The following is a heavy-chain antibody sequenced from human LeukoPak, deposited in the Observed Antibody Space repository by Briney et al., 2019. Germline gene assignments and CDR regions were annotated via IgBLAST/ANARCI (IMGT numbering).Heavy chain of an antibody. V-gene: IGHV4-39*07. J-gene: IGHJ3*02. D-gene: IGHD3-22*01. CDR1: GGSISSSSYY. CDR2: IYQSGSA. CDR3: ARNSYYDNSGEGAFDI. Sequence: PSETLSLTCTVSGGSISSSSYYWGWIRQPPGRGLEWIVYIYQSGSASYNPSLQSRVTISIDKSKNQFSLNLNSVTAADTAVYYCARNSYYDNSGEGAFDIWGQGTMVTVSS.